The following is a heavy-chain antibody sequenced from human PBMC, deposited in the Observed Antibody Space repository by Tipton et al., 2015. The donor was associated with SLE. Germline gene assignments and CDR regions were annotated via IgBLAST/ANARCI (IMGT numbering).Heavy chain of an antibody. CDR3: ARLHGYSYGLNWFDP. CDR2: IYYTGTTT. J-gene: IGHJ5*02. CDR1: GGSVSSSSKY. V-gene: IGHV4-39*07. D-gene: IGHD5-18*01. Sequence: TLSLTCTVSGGSVSSSSKYWAWIRQPPGKGLEWIGSIYYTGTTTYYNSFLKSRVTMSVDTSKNQFSLKLTSVIAADTAVYYCARLHGYSYGLNWFDPWGQGTLISVSS.